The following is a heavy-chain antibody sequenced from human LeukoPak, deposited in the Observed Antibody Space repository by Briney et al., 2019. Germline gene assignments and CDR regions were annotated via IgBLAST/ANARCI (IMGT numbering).Heavy chain of an antibody. J-gene: IGHJ4*02. D-gene: IGHD4-17*01. CDR1: EFTFSSYS. V-gene: IGHV3-21*01. CDR2: ISSSSSYI. CDR3: ARDKPPRYGRTSAPDY. Sequence: KAGGSLRLSCAASEFTFSSYSMNWVRQAPGKGLEWVSSISSSSSYIYYADSVKGRFTISRDNAKNSLYLQMNSLRAEDTAVYYCARDKPPRYGRTSAPDYWGQGTLVTVSS.